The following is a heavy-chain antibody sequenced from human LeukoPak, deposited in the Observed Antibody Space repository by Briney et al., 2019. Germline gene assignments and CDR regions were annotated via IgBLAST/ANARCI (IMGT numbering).Heavy chain of an antibody. V-gene: IGHV3-23*01. CDR3: AKGLRYSDY. D-gene: IGHD4-17*01. Sequence: GGSLRLSCAASGFTFSSYAMTCVRQAPGKGLEWVSTISGSAGSTYYADSVKGRFTISGDNSKNTLYLQMNSLRAEDTAVYYCAKGLRYSDYWGQGTLVTVSS. J-gene: IGHJ4*02. CDR1: GFTFSSYA. CDR2: ISGSAGST.